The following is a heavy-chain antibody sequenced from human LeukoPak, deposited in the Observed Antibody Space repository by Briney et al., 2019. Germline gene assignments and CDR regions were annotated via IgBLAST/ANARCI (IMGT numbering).Heavy chain of an antibody. D-gene: IGHD5-12*01. Sequence: PGGSLRLSCAGSGFTFSTYGMSWVRQAPNKGLEWLSAISGSGDSTYYADSVKGRFTISRDNAKDSLYLQMNSLRAEDTAVYYCARDSSVVATIPNWFDPWGQGTLVTVSS. CDR2: ISGSGDST. CDR3: ARDSSVVATIPNWFDP. J-gene: IGHJ5*02. V-gene: IGHV3-23*01. CDR1: GFTFSTYG.